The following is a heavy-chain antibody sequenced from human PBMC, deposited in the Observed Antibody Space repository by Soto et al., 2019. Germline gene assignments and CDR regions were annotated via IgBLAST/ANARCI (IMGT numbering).Heavy chain of an antibody. J-gene: IGHJ6*03. V-gene: IGHV3-7*01. CDR2: IRQDGSEK. CDR1: LFNFSRYW. Sequence: EVQLVESGGGLVQPGGSLRLSCEASLFNFSRYWMTWVRLPPGKGLEWVANIRQDGSEKYYVDSVKGRFTISRDNNKKSLSLKMNNIRPDDTAVYYCARAGSNYFAAGSSLPYYIDVWGKGTTVTVSS. CDR3: ARAGSNYFAAGSSLPYYIDV. D-gene: IGHD3-10*01.